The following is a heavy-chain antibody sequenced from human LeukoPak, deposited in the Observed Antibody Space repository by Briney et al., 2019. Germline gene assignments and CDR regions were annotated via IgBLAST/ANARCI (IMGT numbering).Heavy chain of an antibody. CDR3: ARWGYSGYYFDY. V-gene: IGHV3-11*01. CDR1: GFTFSDYD. D-gene: IGHD5-12*01. J-gene: IGHJ4*02. Sequence: PGGSLRLSCAASGFTFSDYDMSWIRQAPGKGLDWVSYISSSGSTIYYADSVKGRFTISRDNAKNSLYLQMNSLRAEDTAVYYCARWGYSGYYFDYWGQGTLVTVSS. CDR2: ISSSGSTI.